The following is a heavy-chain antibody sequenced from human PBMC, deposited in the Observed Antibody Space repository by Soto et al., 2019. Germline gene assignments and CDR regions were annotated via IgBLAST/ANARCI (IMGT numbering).Heavy chain of an antibody. V-gene: IGHV4-39*01. J-gene: IGHJ5*02. Sequence: PSETLSLTCIVSGGSISSSSYYWGWIRQPPGKGLEWIGSIYYSGSTYYNPSLKSRVTISVDTSKNQFSLKLSSVTAADTAVFYCARHRAHNWFDPWDQGTLVTVSS. CDR1: GGSISSSSYY. CDR3: ARHRAHNWFDP. CDR2: IYYSGST.